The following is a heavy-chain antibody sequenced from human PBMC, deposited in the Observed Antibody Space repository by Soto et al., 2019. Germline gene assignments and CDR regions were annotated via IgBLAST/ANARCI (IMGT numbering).Heavy chain of an antibody. D-gene: IGHD5-12*01. CDR1: GGSISTYY. CDR3: ARGDSAYDPPPY. CDR2: IYYTGST. Sequence: PSETLSLTCTVSGGSISTYYWNWIRQPPGKGLEWIGYIYYTGSTNYNPSLKSRVTISVDTSKNQFSLRLNSVTAADSAVYYCARGDSAYDPPPYWGQGTLVTVSS. J-gene: IGHJ4*02. V-gene: IGHV4-59*01.